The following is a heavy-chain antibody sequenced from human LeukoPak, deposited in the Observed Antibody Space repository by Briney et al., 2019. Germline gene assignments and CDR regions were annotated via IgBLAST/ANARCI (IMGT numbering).Heavy chain of an antibody. Sequence: PSETLSLTCTVSGGSINGYYWSWIRQPPGKGLEWIAWIYYSGSTNYNPSLKSRVTISVDTSKNQFSLKLTSVTAADTAVYYCARRAIVLMGFDYWGQGTLVTVSS. CDR3: ARRAIVLMGFDY. CDR1: GGSINGYY. J-gene: IGHJ4*02. D-gene: IGHD2-8*01. CDR2: IYYSGST. V-gene: IGHV4-59*08.